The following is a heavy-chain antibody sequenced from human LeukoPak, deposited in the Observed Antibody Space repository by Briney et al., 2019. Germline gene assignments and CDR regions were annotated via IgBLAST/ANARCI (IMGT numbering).Heavy chain of an antibody. D-gene: IGHD6-13*01. CDR1: GFTFSNAW. Sequence: GSLRLSCAASGFTFSNAWMSWIRQPPGKGLEWIGYIYYSGSTKYNPSLRSRVTISADTSKNQFSLKLSSVTAADTAVYYCARHLRGEQQLSGFDYWGQGTPVTVSS. CDR3: ARHLRGEQQLSGFDY. CDR2: IYYSGST. V-gene: IGHV4-59*08. J-gene: IGHJ4*02.